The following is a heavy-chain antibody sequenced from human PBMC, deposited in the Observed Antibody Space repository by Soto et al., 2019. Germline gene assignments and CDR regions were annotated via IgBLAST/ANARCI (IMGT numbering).Heavy chain of an antibody. D-gene: IGHD1-7*01. Sequence: LRLSCAASGFTFSTYSMTWVRQAPGKGLEWVAHITATGGNTYYADSVRGRFTISRDTSGNTLYLQMNSLRAEDTALYYCAKCMQAYWNYDAHHIWGQGTMVTVSS. CDR3: AKCMQAYWNYDAHHI. CDR2: ITATGGNT. CDR1: GFTFSTYS. V-gene: IGHV3-23*01. J-gene: IGHJ3*02.